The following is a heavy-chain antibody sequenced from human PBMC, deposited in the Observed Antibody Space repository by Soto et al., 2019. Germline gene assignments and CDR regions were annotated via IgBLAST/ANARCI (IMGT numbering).Heavy chain of an antibody. CDR2: IYYSGSP. CDR3: ARPARQGAVAGDF. J-gene: IGHJ4*02. V-gene: IGHV4-39*01. D-gene: IGHD6-19*01. Sequence: SETLSLTCTVSGGSISRSSFYWGWIRQPPGKGLEWIANIYYSGSPNYNPSLKSRVTMSLDTSKHQIYLNLSSVTAADTAVYYCARPARQGAVAGDFWGQGTLVTVSS. CDR1: GGSISRSSFY.